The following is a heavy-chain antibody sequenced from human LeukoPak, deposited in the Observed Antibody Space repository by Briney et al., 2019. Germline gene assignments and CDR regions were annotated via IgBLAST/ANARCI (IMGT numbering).Heavy chain of an antibody. V-gene: IGHV1-8*01. CDR2: MTPSSGNT. Sequence: ASVKVSRKASGYTFISHDINWVRQATGQGLEWMAWMTPSSGNTGYAQKFQGRVTVTRSTSISTAYMELSSLRSEDTAVYYCTRGDYWGRGTLVTVSS. J-gene: IGHJ4*02. CDR1: GYTFISHD. CDR3: TRGDY.